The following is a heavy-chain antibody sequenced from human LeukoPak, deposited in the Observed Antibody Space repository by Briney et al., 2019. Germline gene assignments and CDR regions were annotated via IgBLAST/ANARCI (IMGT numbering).Heavy chain of an antibody. CDR3: ARSDSSGWANYYYGMDV. CDR2: ISAYNGNT. V-gene: IGHV1-18*01. J-gene: IGHJ6*02. Sequence: ASVKVSCKASGYTFTSYGISWVRQAPGQGLEWMGWISAYNGNTNYAQKLQGRVTMTTDTSTSTAYMELRSLRSDNTAVYYCARSDSSGWANYYYGMDVWGQGTTVTVSS. D-gene: IGHD6-19*01. CDR1: GYTFTSYG.